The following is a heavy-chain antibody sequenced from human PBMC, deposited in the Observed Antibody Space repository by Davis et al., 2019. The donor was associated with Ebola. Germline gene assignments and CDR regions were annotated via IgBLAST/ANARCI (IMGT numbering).Heavy chain of an antibody. Sequence: PGGSLRLSCAASGFTFRDSYMNWIRQAPGKGLEWISYISSSSSYTDYADSVKGRFTISRDNAKNTLSLQMNSLRVEDTAVYYCVRDSGYYSHDYWGHGTLVTVSS. V-gene: IGHV3-11*06. D-gene: IGHD5-12*01. CDR3: VRDSGYYSHDY. CDR1: GFTFRDSY. CDR2: ISSSSSYT. J-gene: IGHJ4*01.